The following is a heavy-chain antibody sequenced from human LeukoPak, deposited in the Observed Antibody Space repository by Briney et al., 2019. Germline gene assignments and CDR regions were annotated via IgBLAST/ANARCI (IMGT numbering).Heavy chain of an antibody. CDR2: IIPILGIA. D-gene: IGHD3-22*01. Sequence: GSSVKVSCKASGGTFGSYAISWVRQAPGQGLEWMGRIIPILGIANYAQKFQGRVTITADKSTSTAYMELSSLRSEDTAVYYCARAEGSSGYQNWFDPWGQGTLVTVSS. V-gene: IGHV1-69*04. CDR1: GGTFGSYA. J-gene: IGHJ5*02. CDR3: ARAEGSSGYQNWFDP.